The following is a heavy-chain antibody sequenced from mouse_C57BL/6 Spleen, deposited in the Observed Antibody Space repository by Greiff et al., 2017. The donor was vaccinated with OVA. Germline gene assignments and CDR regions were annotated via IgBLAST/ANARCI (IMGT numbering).Heavy chain of an antibody. CDR1: GYTFTSYW. CDR3: ASYDGDCGEGSFDY. J-gene: IGHJ2*01. CDR2: IYPGSGST. D-gene: IGHD2-3*01. Sequence: QVQLQQPGAELVKPGASVKMSCKASGYTFTSYWITWVKQRPGQGLEWIGDIYPGSGSTNYNQKFKSKATLTVDTSSSTASMQLSSLTSEDSAVEDCASYDGDCGEGSFDYWGQGTTLTVSS. V-gene: IGHV1-55*01.